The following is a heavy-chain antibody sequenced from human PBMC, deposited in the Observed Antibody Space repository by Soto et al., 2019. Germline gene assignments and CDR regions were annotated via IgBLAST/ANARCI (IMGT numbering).Heavy chain of an antibody. J-gene: IGHJ3*02. D-gene: IGHD1-26*01. CDR3: ANAYSGTFDI. Sequence: GGSLRLSCAASGFTFSSYDIHWVRQAPGKGLEWVAVISYDGSKKYYADSVKGQFTISRDNSKNTLYLQMNSLRAEDTAVYYCANAYSGTFDIWDQGTMVAVSS. CDR2: ISYDGSKK. V-gene: IGHV3-30*18. CDR1: GFTFSSYD.